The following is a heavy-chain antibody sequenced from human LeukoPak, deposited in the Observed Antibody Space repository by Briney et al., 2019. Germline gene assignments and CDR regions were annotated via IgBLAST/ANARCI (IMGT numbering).Heavy chain of an antibody. CDR2: IYYSGST. D-gene: IGHD5-18*01. CDR1: GGSISSGDYY. Sequence: SETLSLTCTVSGGSISSGDYYWSWIRQPPGKGLEWIGYIYYSGSTYYNPSLKSRVTISVDTSKNQFSLKLSSVTAADTAVYYCARENLRGTAMADFDYWGHGTLVTVSS. J-gene: IGHJ4*01. V-gene: IGHV4-30-4*01. CDR3: ARENLRGTAMADFDY.